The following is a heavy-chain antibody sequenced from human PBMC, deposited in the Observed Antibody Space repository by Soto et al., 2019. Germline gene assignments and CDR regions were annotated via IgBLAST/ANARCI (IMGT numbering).Heavy chain of an antibody. V-gene: IGHV1-69*01. CDR1: GGTFSTYS. CDR2: IIPIFGAA. Sequence: QVQLVQSGAEVKKPGSSVKVSCKASGGTFSTYSISWVRQAPGQGLEWMGGIIPIFGAANYAQKFQGRVTITADESTSTAYMDLSSLRSEDTAVYYFAREGYGDYGKPFDYWGQGTLVTVSS. CDR3: AREGYGDYGKPFDY. J-gene: IGHJ4*02. D-gene: IGHD4-17*01.